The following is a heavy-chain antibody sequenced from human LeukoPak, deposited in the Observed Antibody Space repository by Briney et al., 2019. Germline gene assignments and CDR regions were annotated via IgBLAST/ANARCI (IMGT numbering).Heavy chain of an antibody. J-gene: IGHJ4*02. CDR1: GFTFSSFS. D-gene: IGHD1-26*01. V-gene: IGHV3-21*01. Sequence: GGSLRLSCAASGFTFSSFSMNWVRQAPGKGLEWVSSITSSSGYMYYADSVKGRFTISRDNAKNSLYLQMDSLSAEDTAVYYCARIEGSYSYFDYWGQGTLVTVSS. CDR3: ARIEGSYSYFDY. CDR2: ITSSSGYM.